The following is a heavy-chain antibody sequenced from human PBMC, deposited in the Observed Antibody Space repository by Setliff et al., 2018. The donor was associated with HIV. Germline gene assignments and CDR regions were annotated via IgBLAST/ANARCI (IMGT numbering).Heavy chain of an antibody. V-gene: IGHV4-31*03. CDR2: MSKRGTY. J-gene: IGHJ5*01. CDR1: GGSVSSGAYF. Sequence: PSETLSLTCTVSGGSVSSGAYFWSWIRQHPGKGLEWMGYMSKRGTYIINPSLESRMTMSVDTSENQLYRRLKSVTAADTAVYFCARDAVEASIPGGWFDSWGPGTLVTVSS. D-gene: IGHD2-21*01. CDR3: ARDAVEASIPGGWFDS.